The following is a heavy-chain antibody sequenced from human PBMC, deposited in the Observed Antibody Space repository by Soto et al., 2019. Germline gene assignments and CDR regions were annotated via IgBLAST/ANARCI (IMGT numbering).Heavy chain of an antibody. J-gene: IGHJ5*02. CDR2: IYYSGST. CDR1: GGSISSYY. D-gene: IGHD5-12*01. CDR3: ATERGHSGNDCFYP. Sequence: QVQLQESGPGLVKPSETLSLTCTVSGGSISSYYWSWIRQPPGKGLEWIGYIYYSGSTNYNPALPTRVTTLGHTSNHHSALKLTSLPPADTAVYYCATERGHSGNDCFYPWGKGTTLTLSS. V-gene: IGHV4-59*01.